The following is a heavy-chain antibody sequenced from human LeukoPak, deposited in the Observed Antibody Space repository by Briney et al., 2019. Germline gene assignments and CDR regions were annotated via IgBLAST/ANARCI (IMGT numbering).Heavy chain of an antibody. CDR1: GGSFSGYY. V-gene: IGHV4-34*01. CDR2: INHSGST. J-gene: IGHJ4*02. CDR3: ARGYCTVGVCSTFEY. D-gene: IGHD2-8*02. Sequence: SETLSLTCAVYGGSFSGYYWSWIRQPPGKGLEWIGEINHSGSTNYNPSLKSRVTISVDTSKNQFSLKLSSVTAADTAVYYCARGYCTVGVCSTFEYWGQGTLVTVPS.